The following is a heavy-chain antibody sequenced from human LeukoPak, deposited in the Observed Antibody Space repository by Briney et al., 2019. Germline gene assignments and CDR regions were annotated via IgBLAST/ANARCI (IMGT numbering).Heavy chain of an antibody. CDR2: IYSGGCT. D-gene: IGHD3-22*01. Sequence: PSETLSLTCTVSGGSISSSYWSWIRQPPGKGLEWIGRIYSGGCTNYNPSLKSRVTMSVDTSKNQFSLKLSSVTAADTAMYYCAVYYYDSSGRSDYWGQGTLVTVSS. V-gene: IGHV4-4*07. CDR3: AVYYYDSSGRSDY. J-gene: IGHJ4*02. CDR1: GGSISSSY.